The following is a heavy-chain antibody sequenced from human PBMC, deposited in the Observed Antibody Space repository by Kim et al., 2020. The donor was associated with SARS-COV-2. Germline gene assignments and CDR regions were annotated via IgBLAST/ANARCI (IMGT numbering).Heavy chain of an antibody. CDR1: GGSFSGYY. D-gene: IGHD1-1*01. CDR3: ARGLGNPPSSH. V-gene: IGHV4-34*01. Sequence: SETLSLTCAVYGGSFSGYYWSWIRQPPGKGLEWIGEINHSGSTNYNPSLKSRVTISVDTSKNQFSLKLSSVTAADTAVYYCARGLGNPPSSHWGQGTLVTVSS. J-gene: IGHJ4*02. CDR2: INHSGST.